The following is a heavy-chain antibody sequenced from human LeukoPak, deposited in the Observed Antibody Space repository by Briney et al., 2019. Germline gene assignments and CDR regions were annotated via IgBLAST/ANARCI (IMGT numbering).Heavy chain of an antibody. Sequence: SETLSLTCTVSGGSISNYYWSWIRQPPGKGLEWIGHIYYSGATKYNPSLKSRITISVDTSKNQFSLMLSSVTAADTAVYYCARARRVPLNWFDPWGQGTLVTVSS. J-gene: IGHJ5*02. CDR2: IYYSGAT. CDR1: GGSISNYY. CDR3: ARARRVPLNWFDP. V-gene: IGHV4-59*12. D-gene: IGHD6-19*01.